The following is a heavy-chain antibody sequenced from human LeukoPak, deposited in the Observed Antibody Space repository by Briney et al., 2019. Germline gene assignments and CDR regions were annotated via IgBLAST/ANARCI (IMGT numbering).Heavy chain of an antibody. D-gene: IGHD2-2*01. V-gene: IGHV4-34*01. Sequence: PSETLSLTCAVYGGSFSGYYWSWIRQPPGKGLEWIGEINHSGSTNYNPSLKSRVTISVDTSKNQFSLKLSSVTAADTAVYYCAGAVAYRLLTHTQYYFDHWGQGTLVTVSS. CDR1: GGSFSGYY. J-gene: IGHJ4*02. CDR2: INHSGST. CDR3: AGAVAYRLLTHTQYYFDH.